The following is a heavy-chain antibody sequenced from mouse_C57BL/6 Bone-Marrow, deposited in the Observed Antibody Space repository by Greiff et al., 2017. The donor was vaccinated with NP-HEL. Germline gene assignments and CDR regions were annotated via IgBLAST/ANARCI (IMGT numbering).Heavy chain of an antibody. J-gene: IGHJ3*01. D-gene: IGHD1-1*01. CDR1: GYTFTSYW. V-gene: IGHV1-69*01. CDR2: IDPSDSYT. CDR3: ARRGPYYYGSPWFAY. Sequence: QVQLQQPGAELVMPGASVKLSCKASGYTFTSYWMHWVKQRPGQGLEWIGEIDPSDSYTNYNQKFKGKSTLTVDKSSSTAYMQLSSLTSEDSAVYYCARRGPYYYGSPWFAYWGQGTLVTVSA.